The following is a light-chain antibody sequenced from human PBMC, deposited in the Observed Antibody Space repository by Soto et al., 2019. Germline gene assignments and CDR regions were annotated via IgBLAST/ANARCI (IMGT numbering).Light chain of an antibody. V-gene: IGKV3-20*01. J-gene: IGKJ1*01. CDR3: QQYAISRWP. CDR2: GTS. CDR1: QIVSRIY. Sequence: IRLTQSPGPLSLSTGERATRSCRASQIVSRIYFAWYQQKPGQSPRLLIYGTSHRATGIPARFSGTGSGTDFTLTISRLEAEDFAVYYCQQYAISRWPFGQG.